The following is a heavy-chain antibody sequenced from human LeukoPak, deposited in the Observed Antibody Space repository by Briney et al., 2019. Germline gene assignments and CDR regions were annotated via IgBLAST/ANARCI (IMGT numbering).Heavy chain of an antibody. V-gene: IGHV4-4*02. CDR2: ISLTGRT. Sequence: SGTLSLTCAVSGVSISTNNWWTWVRQPPGQGLEWIGEISLTGRTNYNPSLNSRVTMSLDESKNQLSLNLTSVTAADTAIYYCSRESGAFCPFGYWGQGTLVTVPP. J-gene: IGHJ4*02. D-gene: IGHD1-26*01. CDR1: GVSISTNNW. CDR3: SRESGAFCPFGY.